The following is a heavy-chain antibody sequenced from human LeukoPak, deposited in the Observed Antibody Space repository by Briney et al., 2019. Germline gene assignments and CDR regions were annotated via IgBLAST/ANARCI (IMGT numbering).Heavy chain of an antibody. CDR2: MYHGGIT. CDR1: GYSINSGYY. J-gene: IGHJ4*02. D-gene: IGHD1-26*01. V-gene: IGHV4-38-2*02. CDR3: ARGRNWHSGTYYGAFDY. Sequence: PSETLSLTCTVSGYSINSGYYWDWIRQPPGKGLEWIGSMYHGGITYYSPSLKSRVTISVDTSKNQFSLKLTSVTAADTAVYYCARGRNWHSGTYYGAFDYWGQGVLVTVSS.